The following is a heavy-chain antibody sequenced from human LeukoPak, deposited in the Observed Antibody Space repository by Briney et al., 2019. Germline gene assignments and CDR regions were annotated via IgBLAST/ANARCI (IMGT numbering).Heavy chain of an antibody. CDR2: IYYSGST. D-gene: IGHD2-15*01. V-gene: IGHV4-39*07. J-gene: IGHJ4*02. CDR3: ARTELLHYFDY. Sequence: SETLSLTCTVSGGSISSTSYYWGWIRQPPGKGLEWIASIYYSGSTYDNPSLKSRVTVSVDTSKNQFSLKLNSVTAADTAVYYCARTELLHYFDYWGQGTLVTVSS. CDR1: GGSISSTSYY.